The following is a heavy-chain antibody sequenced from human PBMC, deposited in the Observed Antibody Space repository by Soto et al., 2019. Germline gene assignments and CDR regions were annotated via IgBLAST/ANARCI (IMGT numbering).Heavy chain of an antibody. CDR1: GFTFRTYA. D-gene: IGHD6-13*01. Sequence: PGGSLRLSCTASGFTFRTYAMNWVRQVPGKGLEWVSGIIGSGGSTYYADSVKGRFSISRDNSKNTVFLQMNRLRGEDTAVYFCAKGVQQLVYHTGMDVWGQGTTVTVSS. V-gene: IGHV3-23*01. J-gene: IGHJ6*02. CDR2: IIGSGGST. CDR3: AKGVQQLVYHTGMDV.